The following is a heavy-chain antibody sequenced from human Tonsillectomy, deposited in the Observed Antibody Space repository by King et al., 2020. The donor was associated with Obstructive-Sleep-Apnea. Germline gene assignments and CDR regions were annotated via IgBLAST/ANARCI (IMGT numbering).Heavy chain of an antibody. CDR2: IKQDGSEK. V-gene: IGHV3-7*01. J-gene: IGHJ3*02. CDR1: GFTFSSYW. Sequence: VQLVESGGGLVQPGGSLRLSCAASGFTFSSYWMSWVRQAPGKGLEWVANIKQDGSEKYYVDSVKGRFTISRDNAKNSLYLQMNSLRAEDTAVYYCARDPRHVLLWFGELPNDAFDIWGQGTMVTVSS. D-gene: IGHD3-10*01. CDR3: ARDPRHVLLWFGELPNDAFDI.